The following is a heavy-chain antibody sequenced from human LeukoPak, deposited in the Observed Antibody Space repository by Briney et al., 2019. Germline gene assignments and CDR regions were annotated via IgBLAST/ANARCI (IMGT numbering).Heavy chain of an antibody. CDR1: GGTFSSYA. J-gene: IGHJ4*02. D-gene: IGHD4-11*01. CDR3: AGLVTTDYYFDY. V-gene: IGHV1-69*04. Sequence: ASVKVSCKASGGTFSSYAISWVRQAPGQGLEWMGRIIPIFGIANYAQKFQGRVTITADKSTSTAYMELSSLRSEDTAVYYSAGLVTTDYYFDYWGQGTLVTVSS. CDR2: IIPIFGIA.